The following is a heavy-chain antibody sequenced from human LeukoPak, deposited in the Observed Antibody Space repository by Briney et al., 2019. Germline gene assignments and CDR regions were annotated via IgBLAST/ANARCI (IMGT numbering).Heavy chain of an antibody. CDR2: IYYSGST. J-gene: IGHJ4*02. CDR3: ARHNRCQLLWTFDY. D-gene: IGHD2-2*01. Sequence: SETLSLTCTISGGSISSSSYYWGWIRQPPGKGLEWIGSIYYSGSTYYNPSLKSRVTISVDTSKNQFSLKLSSVTAADTAVYYCARHNRCQLLWTFDYWGQGTLVTVSS. V-gene: IGHV4-39*01. CDR1: GGSISSSSYY.